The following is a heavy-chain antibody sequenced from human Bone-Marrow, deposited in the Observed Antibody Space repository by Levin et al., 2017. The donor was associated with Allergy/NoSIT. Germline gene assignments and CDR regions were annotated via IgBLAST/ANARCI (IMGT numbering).Heavy chain of an antibody. J-gene: IGHJ3*02. D-gene: IGHD2-21*02. CDR1: GGSTSNYY. Sequence: KPSETLSLTCTVSGGSTSNYYWNWIRQPPGKGLEWIGHISPSGSADYNPSLKSRVTISVDTSRNQFFLRLTSVTAADSAVYYCARGDLISIWGQGTKVTVSS. V-gene: IGHV4-59*01. CDR2: ISPSGSA. CDR3: ARGDLISI.